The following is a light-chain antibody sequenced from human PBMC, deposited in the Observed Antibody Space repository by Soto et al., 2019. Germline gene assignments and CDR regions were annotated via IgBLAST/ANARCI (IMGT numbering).Light chain of an antibody. CDR2: GAS. V-gene: IGKV3-15*01. CDR1: QSVSNN. Sequence: EIVLTQSPATLSVSPGESATLSCRASQSVSNNLAWYQQQPGQAPSLLIYGASTRVTGIPARFSGSGSGTEFSLTIISLQSEDFAIYYCPHYNNWPPSTFGHGTKVEVK. J-gene: IGKJ1*01. CDR3: PHYNNWPPST.